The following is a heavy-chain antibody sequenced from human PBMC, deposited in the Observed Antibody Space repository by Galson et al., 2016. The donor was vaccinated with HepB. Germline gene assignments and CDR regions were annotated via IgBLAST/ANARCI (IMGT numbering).Heavy chain of an antibody. CDR2: IYSGGQT. V-gene: IGHV3-53*01. J-gene: IGHJ4*02. D-gene: IGHD3-9*01. Sequence: LRLSCAASGFIVSTNYMSWVRQAPGQGLEWVSVIYSGGQTYYADSIKGRFTISRDNSNNTLYLHMNNVRADDTAVYYCAREGTYYDILTGHYQGDWGLGTLVTVSS. CDR3: AREGTYYDILTGHYQGD. CDR1: GFIVSTNY.